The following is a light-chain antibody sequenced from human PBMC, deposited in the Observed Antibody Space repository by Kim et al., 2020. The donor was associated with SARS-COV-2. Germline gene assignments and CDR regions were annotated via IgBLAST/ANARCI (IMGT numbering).Light chain of an antibody. CDR2: KAS. J-gene: IGKJ3*01. CDR1: QRISSW. CDR3: QQYNSYPIT. V-gene: IGKV1-5*03. Sequence: AAVGDRVTSTCRASQRISSWLAWYQQKPGKAPKLLIYKASSLESGVPSRFSGSGSGTEFTLTISSLQPDDFATYFCQQYNSYPITFGPGTKVDIK.